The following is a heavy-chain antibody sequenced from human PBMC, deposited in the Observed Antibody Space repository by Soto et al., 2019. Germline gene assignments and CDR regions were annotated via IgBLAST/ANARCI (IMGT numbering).Heavy chain of an antibody. V-gene: IGHV3-30*18. CDR3: AKDAGYSSGWIDY. CDR2: ISYDGSNK. Sequence: PGGSLRLSCAACGFTFSSYGMHWVRQAPGKGLEWVAVISYDGSNKYYADSVKGRFTISRGNSKNTLYLQMNSLRAEDTAVYYCAKDAGYSSGWIDYWGQGTLVTVSS. D-gene: IGHD6-19*01. CDR1: GFTFSSYG. J-gene: IGHJ4*02.